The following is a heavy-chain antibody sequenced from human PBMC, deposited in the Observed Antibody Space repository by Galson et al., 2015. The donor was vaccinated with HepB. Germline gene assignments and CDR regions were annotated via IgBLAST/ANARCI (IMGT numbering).Heavy chain of an antibody. CDR3: ARPQPTVVSPAGTLDV. CDR2: IFPGDFDS. V-gene: IGHV5-51*03. D-gene: IGHD6-13*01. CDR1: GFDFPTHW. J-gene: IGHJ3*01. Sequence: QSGAEVKKPGDSLKISCKTSGFDFPTHWIAWVRQRPGKGLEWMGIIFPGDFDSIYSPSFEGQVTMSVDKSISTAYLHWGSLKASDTAVYYCARPQPTVVSPAGTLDVWGQGTMVIVSS.